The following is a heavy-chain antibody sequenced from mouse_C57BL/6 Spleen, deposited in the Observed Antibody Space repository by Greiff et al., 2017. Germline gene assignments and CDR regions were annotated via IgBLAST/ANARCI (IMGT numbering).Heavy chain of an antibody. J-gene: IGHJ2*01. CDR1: GYTFTDYY. CDR3: ARGDYDEGY. Sequence: EVQLQQSGPELVKPGASVKISCKASGYTFTDYYMNWVKQSHGKSLEWIGDINPNNGGTSYNQKFKGKATLTVDKSSSTAYMELRSLTSEDSAVYYCARGDYDEGYWGQGTTLTVSS. V-gene: IGHV1-26*01. CDR2: INPNNGGT. D-gene: IGHD2-4*01.